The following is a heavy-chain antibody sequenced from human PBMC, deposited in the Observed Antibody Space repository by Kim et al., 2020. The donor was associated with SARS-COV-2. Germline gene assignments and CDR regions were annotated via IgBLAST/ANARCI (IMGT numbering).Heavy chain of an antibody. D-gene: IGHD3-22*01. V-gene: IGHV4-59*01. J-gene: IGHJ3*02. Sequence: RVTISVDTSKNQFSLKLSSVTAADTAVYYCARSYYYDSSGYYYFGAFDIWGQGTMVTVSS. CDR3: ARSYYYDSSGYYYFGAFDI.